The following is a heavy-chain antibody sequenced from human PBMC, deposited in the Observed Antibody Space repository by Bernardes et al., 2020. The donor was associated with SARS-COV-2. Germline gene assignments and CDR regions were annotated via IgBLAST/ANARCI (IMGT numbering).Heavy chain of an antibody. CDR1: GFSLDTNEMC. V-gene: IGHV2-70*18. J-gene: IGHJ4*02. Sequence: SGPTLVKPTQTLTLTCTFSGFSLDTNEMCVSWVRQPPGKAPEWLALIAWDNDKYYSKSLETRLSISKDTFKNQVVLKMTNMDPVDTATYYCARSFFRSGWNEIDSWGQGTLVTVSS. CDR3: ARSFFRSGWNEIDS. CDR2: IAWDNDK. D-gene: IGHD3-3*01.